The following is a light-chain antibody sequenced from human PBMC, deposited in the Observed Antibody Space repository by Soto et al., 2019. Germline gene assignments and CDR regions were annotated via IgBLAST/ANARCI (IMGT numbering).Light chain of an antibody. J-gene: IGLJ2*01. V-gene: IGLV2-8*01. Sequence: QSVLTQPPSASGSPGRSVTISCTGTSSDVGGYDYVSWFQQHPGKAPKLLIYEDTKRPSGVPDRFSASKSGNTASLTVSGLQAEDEADYYCRSFVAGNNYVVFGGGTKLTVL. CDR2: EDT. CDR1: SSDVGGYDY. CDR3: RSFVAGNNYVV.